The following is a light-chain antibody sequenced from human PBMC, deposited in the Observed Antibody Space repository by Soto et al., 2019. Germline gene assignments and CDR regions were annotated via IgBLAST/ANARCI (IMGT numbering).Light chain of an antibody. Sequence: QSVLTQPPSASGTPGQRVTISCSGSSSNIGSNAVNWYQQFPGTAPKLLFFRDSQRPSGVPDRFSGSKSATSASLAITGLRPEDEADYYCAAWDDSLSGLVFGRGTKLTVL. V-gene: IGLV1-47*01. CDR2: RDS. CDR3: AAWDDSLSGLV. J-gene: IGLJ2*01. CDR1: SSNIGSNA.